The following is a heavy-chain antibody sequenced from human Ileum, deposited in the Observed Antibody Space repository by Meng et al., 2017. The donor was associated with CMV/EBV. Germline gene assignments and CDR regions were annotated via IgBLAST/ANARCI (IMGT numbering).Heavy chain of an antibody. Sequence: SGFTFSTFGIQWVRQAPGRGLEWVALISYDGSKKYYADSVKGRFTISRDNSKNTVFLQMDSLRAEDTAVFYCAKDWYGSDSYLFDYWGQGTLVTVSS. CDR1: GFTFSTFG. CDR2: ISYDGSKK. D-gene: IGHD3-10*01. V-gene: IGHV3-30*18. CDR3: AKDWYGSDSYLFDY. J-gene: IGHJ4*02.